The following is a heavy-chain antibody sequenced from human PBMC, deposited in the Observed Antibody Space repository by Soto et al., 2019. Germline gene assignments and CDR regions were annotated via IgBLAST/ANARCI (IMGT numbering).Heavy chain of an antibody. Sequence: SQTLSLTCAISGDSVSSNSAAWNWIRQSPSRGLEWLGRTYYRSKWYNDYAVSVKSRITINPDTSKNQFSLQLNSVTPEDTAVYYCARELVLPAAILLSDYYSSGMDVRDQGNTVTVSS. D-gene: IGHD2-2*02. J-gene: IGHJ6*02. V-gene: IGHV6-1*01. CDR3: ARELVLPAAILLSDYYSSGMDV. CDR1: GDSVSSNSAA. CDR2: TYYRSKWYN.